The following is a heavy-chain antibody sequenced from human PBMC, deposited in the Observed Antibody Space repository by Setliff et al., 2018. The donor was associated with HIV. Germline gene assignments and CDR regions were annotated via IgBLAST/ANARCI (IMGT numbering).Heavy chain of an antibody. CDR2: LYHSGST. CDR1: GYSISTGYY. Sequence: KASETLSLTCTVSGYSISTGYYWGWIRQPPGKGLEWIGSLYHSGSTLYSPSLKSRLTMSVDTSKNQFSLKLTSVTAADTAVYYCASLPAATQRMAYFQHWGQGTLVTAPQ. V-gene: IGHV4-38-2*02. J-gene: IGHJ1*01. D-gene: IGHD2-2*01. CDR3: ASLPAATQRMAYFQH.